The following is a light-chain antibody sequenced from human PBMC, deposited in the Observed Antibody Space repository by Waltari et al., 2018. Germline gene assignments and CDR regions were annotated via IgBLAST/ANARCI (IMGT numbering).Light chain of an antibody. CDR2: MAS. Sequence: DIQMTQSPSTLSASVGDRVNIACRASQSVGTLLAWYQQKPGKAPKLLIYMASSLDSGVPSRFSGSGSGTDFTLTISSLQPDDFATYSCQQYSSFSTFGQGTKV. CDR3: QQYSSFST. V-gene: IGKV1-5*03. CDR1: QSVGTL. J-gene: IGKJ2*01.